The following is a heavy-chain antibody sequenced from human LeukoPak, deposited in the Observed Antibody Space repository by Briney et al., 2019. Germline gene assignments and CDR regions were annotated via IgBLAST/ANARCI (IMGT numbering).Heavy chain of an antibody. D-gene: IGHD2-15*01. CDR1: GFNFGDYT. Sequence: PAGGSLRLSCTGSGFNFGDYTMSWARQAPGKGLEWVGFIKARRYGGTIEYAASVKDRFTFSRDDSKNIAYLQMNGLKIEDTAIYYCNRGMVGSCSGSYCYYFDDWGQGILVTVSS. CDR3: NRGMVGSCSGSYCYYFDD. J-gene: IGHJ4*02. V-gene: IGHV3-49*04. CDR2: IKARRYGGTI.